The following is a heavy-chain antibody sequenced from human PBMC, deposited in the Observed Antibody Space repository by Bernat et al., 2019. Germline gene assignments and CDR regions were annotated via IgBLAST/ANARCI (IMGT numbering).Heavy chain of an antibody. J-gene: IGHJ4*02. D-gene: IGHD4-17*01. CDR1: GFTFSRYS. CDR2: ISTSSSNI. V-gene: IGHV3-21*01. Sequence: EVQLVESGGGLVKPGGSLRLSCAASGFTFSRYSMNWVRQAPGKGLEWVSSISTSSSNIYYADSVKGRFTISRDNAKNSLYLQMNSLRAEDTAVYYCARDPTVTTFGYWGQGTLVTVSS. CDR3: ARDPTVTTFGY.